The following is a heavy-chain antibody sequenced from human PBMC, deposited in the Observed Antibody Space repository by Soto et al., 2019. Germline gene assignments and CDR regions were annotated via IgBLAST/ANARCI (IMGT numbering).Heavy chain of an antibody. Sequence: SETLSLTCTFSGGYLSSYYLILIRPKPGKGLEWIGYIYYSGSTNYNPSLKSRVTISVDTSKNQFSLKLSSVTAADTAVYYCARSYSSYVFAGFDPLVQGTLVTVS. CDR3: ARSYSSYVFAGFDP. CDR1: GGYLSSYY. V-gene: IGHV4-59*01. D-gene: IGHD6-6*01. J-gene: IGHJ5*02. CDR2: IYYSGST.